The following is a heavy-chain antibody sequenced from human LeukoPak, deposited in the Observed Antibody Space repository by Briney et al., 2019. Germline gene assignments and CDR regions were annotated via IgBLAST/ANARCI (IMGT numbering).Heavy chain of an antibody. CDR2: IYYSGST. V-gene: IGHV4-59*08. D-gene: IGHD3-3*01. J-gene: IGHJ4*02. CDR3: ARRRGDFWSNFYAFDS. Sequence: SETLSLTCTVSGGSINNYYWSWIRQPPGKGLEWIGYIYYSGSTNYNPSLKSRVTISLDTSKNQFSLKLSSVTAADTTVYYCARRRGDFWSNFYAFDSWGQGTLVTVSS. CDR1: GGSINNYY.